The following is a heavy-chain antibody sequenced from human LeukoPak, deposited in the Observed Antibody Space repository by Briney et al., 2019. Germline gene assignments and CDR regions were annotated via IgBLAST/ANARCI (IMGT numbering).Heavy chain of an antibody. CDR3: TRRGVYDFWSGYLDY. Sequence: GGSLRLSCAASGFTFNSYGMHWVRQAPGKGLEWVAVIWYDGSNKYYADSVKGRFTISRDNSKNTLYLQMNSLKTEDTAVYYCTRRGVYDFWSGYLDYWGQGTLVTVSS. D-gene: IGHD3-3*01. J-gene: IGHJ4*02. CDR1: GFTFNSYG. CDR2: IWYDGSNK. V-gene: IGHV3-33*01.